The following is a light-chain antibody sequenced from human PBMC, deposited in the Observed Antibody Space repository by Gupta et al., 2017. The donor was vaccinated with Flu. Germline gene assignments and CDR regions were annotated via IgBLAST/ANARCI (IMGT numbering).Light chain of an antibody. V-gene: IGKV1-39*01. CDR1: QGINRY. J-gene: IGKJ1*01. CDR2: AAT. Sequence: DIQLTQSPFSLSANAGDSVTITCRASQGINRYLNWYQMKPGKAPKLLIYAATALQSGIPSRFSGRGSGTDFTLTISSLQPEDFATYYCQQSYNSPWTFGQGTEV. CDR3: QQSYNSPWT.